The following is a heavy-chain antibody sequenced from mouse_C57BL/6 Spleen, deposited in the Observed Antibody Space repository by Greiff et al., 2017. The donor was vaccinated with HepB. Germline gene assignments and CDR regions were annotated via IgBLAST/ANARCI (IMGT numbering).Heavy chain of an antibody. Sequence: VQLQQPGAELVKPGASVKLSCKASGYTFTSYWMHWVKQSPGQGLEWIGMIHPNSGSTNYNEKFKSKATLTVDKSSSTAYMQLSSLTSEDSAVYYCAREWGKGAMDYWGQGTSVTVSS. D-gene: IGHD1-3*01. CDR1: GYTFTSYW. CDR2: IHPNSGST. J-gene: IGHJ4*01. V-gene: IGHV1-64*01. CDR3: AREWGKGAMDY.